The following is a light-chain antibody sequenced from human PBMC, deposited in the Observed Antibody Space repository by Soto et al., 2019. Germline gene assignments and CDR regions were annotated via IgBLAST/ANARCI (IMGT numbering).Light chain of an antibody. CDR3: NSYTTSSTLV. CDR1: SSDVGGYNF. V-gene: IGLV2-14*03. J-gene: IGLJ1*01. Sequence: QSVLTQPASVSGSPGQSITIACTGTSSDVGGYNFVSWYQQHPGQAPKLMIYEVTSRPSGVSNRFSGSKSGNTASLTISGLQAEDEADYYCNSYTTSSTLVFGTGTKLTVL. CDR2: EVT.